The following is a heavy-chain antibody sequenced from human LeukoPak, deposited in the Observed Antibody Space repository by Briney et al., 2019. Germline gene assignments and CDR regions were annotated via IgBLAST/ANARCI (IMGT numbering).Heavy chain of an antibody. Sequence: SETLSLTCAVYGGSFSGYYWSWIRQPPGKGLECIGEINHSGSTNYNPSLKSRVTISVDTSKNQFCLKLSSVTAADTAVYYCARAPDSSGWYNYWGQGTLVTVSS. CDR3: ARAPDSSGWYNY. CDR1: GGSFSGYY. J-gene: IGHJ4*02. CDR2: INHSGST. D-gene: IGHD6-19*01. V-gene: IGHV4-34*01.